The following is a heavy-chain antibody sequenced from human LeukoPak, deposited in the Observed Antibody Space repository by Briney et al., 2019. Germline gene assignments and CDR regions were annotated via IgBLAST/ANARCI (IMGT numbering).Heavy chain of an antibody. D-gene: IGHD3-10*01. CDR1: GGSISSYY. J-gene: IGHJ6*03. V-gene: IGHV4-59*01. Sequence: SETLSLTCTVSGGSISSYYWSWIRQPSGKGLEWIGYIYYSGSTNYNPSLKSRVTISVDTSKNQFSLKLSSVTAADTAVYYCARAYGSGSYYQYYMDVWGKGTTVTVSS. CDR3: ARAYGSGSYYQYYMDV. CDR2: IYYSGST.